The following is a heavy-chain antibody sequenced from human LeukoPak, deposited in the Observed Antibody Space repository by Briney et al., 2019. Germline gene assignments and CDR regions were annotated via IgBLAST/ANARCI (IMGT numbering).Heavy chain of an antibody. Sequence: SETLSLTCAVSGGSISSGGYSWSWIRQPPGKGLEWIGYIYHSGSTYYNPSLKSRVTISVDRSKNRFSLKLSSVTAADTAVYYCARAICSGTSCANWFDPWGQGTLVTVSS. V-gene: IGHV4-30-2*01. CDR1: GGSISSGGYS. CDR3: ARAICSGTSCANWFDP. CDR2: IYHSGST. D-gene: IGHD2-2*01. J-gene: IGHJ5*02.